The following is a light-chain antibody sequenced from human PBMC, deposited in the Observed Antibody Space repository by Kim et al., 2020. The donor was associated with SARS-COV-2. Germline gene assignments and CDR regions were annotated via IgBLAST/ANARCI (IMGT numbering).Light chain of an antibody. J-gene: IGKJ2*01. CDR2: DAS. CDR1: QSVSSY. CDR3: QQRSNWPPVYT. V-gene: IGKV3-11*01. Sequence: SPGESATLYCRASQSVSSYLAWYQQKPGQAPRLLIYDASNRATGIPARFSGSGSGTDFTLTISSLEPEDFAVYYCQQRSNWPPVYTFGQGTKLEI.